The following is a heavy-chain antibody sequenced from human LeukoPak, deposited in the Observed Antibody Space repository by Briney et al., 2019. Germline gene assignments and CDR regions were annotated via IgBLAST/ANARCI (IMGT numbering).Heavy chain of an antibody. CDR3: AREPATMVRGVLLGRFDP. D-gene: IGHD3-10*01. CDR1: GYTFTSYD. CDR2: MNPNSGAT. J-gene: IGHJ5*02. V-gene: IGHV1-8*01. Sequence: ASVKVSCKASGYTFTSYDFNWLRQATGQGPEWMGWMNPNSGATGYAQKFQGRVTMTRSASINTAYMDLSRLRSDDTAVYYCAREPATMVRGVLLGRFDPWGQGTLVTVSS.